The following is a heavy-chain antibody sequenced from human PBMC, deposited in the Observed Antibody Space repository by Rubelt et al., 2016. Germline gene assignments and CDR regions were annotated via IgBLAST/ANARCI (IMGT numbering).Heavy chain of an antibody. D-gene: IGHD2-2*01. V-gene: IGHV3-23*01. CDR3: AKDQVFRIHWVHIPAAGHHRNPDAFDI. Sequence: VSAISGSGGSTYYADSVKGRFTISRDNSKNTLYLQMNSLRAEDTAVYYCAKDQVFRIHWVHIPAAGHHRNPDAFDIWGQGTMVTVSS. J-gene: IGHJ3*02. CDR2: ISGSGGST.